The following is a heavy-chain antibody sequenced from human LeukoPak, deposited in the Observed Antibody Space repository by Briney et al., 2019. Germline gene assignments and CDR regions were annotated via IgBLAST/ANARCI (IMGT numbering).Heavy chain of an antibody. J-gene: IGHJ4*02. Sequence: GGSLRLSCAASGFTFSSYAMHWVRQAPGKGLEWVAVISYDGSNKYYADSVKGRFTISRDNSKNTLYLQMNSLRAEDTAVYYCARDLVCSGGSCYGYWGQGTLVTVSS. V-gene: IGHV3-30-3*01. D-gene: IGHD2-15*01. CDR3: ARDLVCSGGSCYGY. CDR2: ISYDGSNK. CDR1: GFTFSSYA.